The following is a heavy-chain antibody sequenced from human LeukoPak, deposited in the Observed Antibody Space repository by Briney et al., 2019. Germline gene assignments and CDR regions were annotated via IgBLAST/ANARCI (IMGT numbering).Heavy chain of an antibody. D-gene: IGHD2-15*01. J-gene: IGHJ6*03. CDR2: IYSGGTT. CDR3: AKNGDRGAYCTGGTCYPYFYYYMDV. CDR1: GFTVISNS. V-gene: IGHV3-53*01. Sequence: GGSLRLSCTVSGFTVISNSMSWVHQAPGKGLEWVSFIYSGGTTLYSDSVKGRFTISRDNSKNTLYLQMNSLRAEDTAIYYCAKNGDRGAYCTGGTCYPYFYYYMDVWGKGTTVTI.